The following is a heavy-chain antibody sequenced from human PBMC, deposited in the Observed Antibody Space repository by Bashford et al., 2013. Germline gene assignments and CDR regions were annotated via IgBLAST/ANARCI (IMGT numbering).Heavy chain of an antibody. J-gene: IGHJ4*02. CDR2: ISASDNTI. Sequence: VRQAPGKGLEWLSYISASDNTIYYADSVKGRFTISRDNAENSLFLQMTSLRVEDTAVYYCAREGSYYDNSGYEIFWGQGTLVTVSS. D-gene: IGHD3-22*01. V-gene: IGHV3-48*03. CDR3: AREGSYYDNSGYEIF.